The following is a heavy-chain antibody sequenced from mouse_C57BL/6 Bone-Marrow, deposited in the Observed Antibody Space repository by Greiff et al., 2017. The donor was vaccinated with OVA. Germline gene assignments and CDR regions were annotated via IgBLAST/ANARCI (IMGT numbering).Heavy chain of an antibody. Sequence: VQLQESGPELVKPGASVKISCKASGYAFSSSWMNWVKQRPGKGLEWIGRIYPGDGDTNYNGKFKGKATLTADKSSSTAYMQLSSLTSEDSAVYFCARGLLPYFDYWGQGTTLTVSS. D-gene: IGHD2-3*01. V-gene: IGHV1-82*01. J-gene: IGHJ2*01. CDR2: IYPGDGDT. CDR1: GYAFSSSW. CDR3: ARGLLPYFDY.